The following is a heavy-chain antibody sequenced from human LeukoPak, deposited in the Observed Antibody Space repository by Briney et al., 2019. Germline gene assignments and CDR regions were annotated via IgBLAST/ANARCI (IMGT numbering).Heavy chain of an antibody. J-gene: IGHJ4*02. CDR2: IYHSGST. Sequence: SETLSLTCAVSGGSISSSNWWSWVRQPPGKGLEWIGEIYHSGSTNYNPSLKSRATISVDKSKNQFSLKLSSVTAADTAVYYCARTGYSSSWYFDDRSPDFDYWGQGTLVTVSS. CDR3: ARTGYSSSWYFDDRSPDFDY. CDR1: GGSISSSNW. V-gene: IGHV4-4*02. D-gene: IGHD6-13*01.